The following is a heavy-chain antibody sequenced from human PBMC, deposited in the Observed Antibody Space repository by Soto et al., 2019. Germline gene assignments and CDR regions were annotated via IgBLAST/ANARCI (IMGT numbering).Heavy chain of an antibody. V-gene: IGHV3-30*03. CDR2: ISSDGSKK. CDR1: GFTFSNNG. Sequence: QVQLVESGGGVVQPGRSLRLSCVASGFTFSNNGIHWVRQAPGKGLEWVAVISSDGSKKYYADSVKGRFTISRDNSKNTLYLQMNILRAEDTAVYYCAMDLYGGSSRFDCWGQGTLVTVSS. J-gene: IGHJ4*02. CDR3: AMDLYGGSSRFDC. D-gene: IGHD2-15*01.